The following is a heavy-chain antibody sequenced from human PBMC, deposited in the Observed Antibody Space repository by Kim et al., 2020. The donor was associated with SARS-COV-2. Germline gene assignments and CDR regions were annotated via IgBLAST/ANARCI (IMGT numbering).Heavy chain of an antibody. V-gene: IGHV4-39*01. CDR1: GGSISSSSYY. Sequence: SETLSLTCTVSGGSISSSSYYWGWIRQPPGKGLEWIGSIYYSGSTYYNPSLKSRVTISVDTSKNQFSLKLSSVTAADTAVYYCARPGVVGDYGEIDDAFDIWGQGTMVTVSS. CDR2: IYYSGST. D-gene: IGHD4-17*01. J-gene: IGHJ3*02. CDR3: ARPGVVGDYGEIDDAFDI.